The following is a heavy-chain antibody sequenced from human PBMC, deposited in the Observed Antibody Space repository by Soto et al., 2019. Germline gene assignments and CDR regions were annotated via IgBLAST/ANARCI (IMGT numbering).Heavy chain of an antibody. Sequence: EVQLVESGGGLVQPGGSLTLSCEASGFTLSRYWMSWVRQPPGKGLEWVANIKQDGSEKHYVDSVKGRFTISRDNAKNSLFLQMNSLRGGDTAVYYCARDNGGGDYWGQGTLVTVSS. D-gene: IGHD3-10*01. CDR1: GFTLSRYW. CDR3: ARDNGGGDY. CDR2: IKQDGSEK. V-gene: IGHV3-7*03. J-gene: IGHJ4*02.